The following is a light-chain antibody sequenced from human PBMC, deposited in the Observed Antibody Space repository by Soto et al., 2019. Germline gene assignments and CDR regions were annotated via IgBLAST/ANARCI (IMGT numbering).Light chain of an antibody. CDR1: QSVRNN. J-gene: IGKJ4*01. Sequence: EIVMTQSPATLSVSPGARAKFSCRASQSVRNNLAWFQQKPGQAPRLLIYGASTRATSIPARFSGSGSGTEFTLTISRLQSEDFAFYYCQQYNTGPLTFGGGSKVEIK. CDR3: QQYNTGPLT. CDR2: GAS. V-gene: IGKV3-15*01.